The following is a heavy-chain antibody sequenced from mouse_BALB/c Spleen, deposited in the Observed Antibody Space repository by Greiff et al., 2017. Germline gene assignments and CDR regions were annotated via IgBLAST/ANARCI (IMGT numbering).Heavy chain of an antibody. J-gene: IGHJ2*01. Sequence: QVQLQQSGPQLVRPGASVKISCKASGYSFTSYWMHWVKQRPGQGLEWIGMIDPSDSETRLNQKFKDKATLTVDKSSSTAYMQLSSPTSEDSAVYYCARGYYFDYWGQGTTLTVSS. CDR1: GYSFTSYW. CDR3: ARGYYFDY. CDR2: IDPSDSET. V-gene: IGHV1S126*01.